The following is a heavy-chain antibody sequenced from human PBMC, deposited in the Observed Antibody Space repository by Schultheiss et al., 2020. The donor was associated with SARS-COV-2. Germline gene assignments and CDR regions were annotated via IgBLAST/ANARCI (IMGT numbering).Heavy chain of an antibody. CDR1: GFTFSSYA. Sequence: GGSLRLSCAASGFTFSSYAMSWVRQAPGKGLEWVSAISGSGSSTFYADSVKGRFTISRDNSKNTLYLQMSSLRAEDTAVYYCAKFPSQYYYDSSGYDAFDIWGQGTMVTVSS. J-gene: IGHJ3*02. D-gene: IGHD3-22*01. V-gene: IGHV3-23*01. CDR3: AKFPSQYYYDSSGYDAFDI. CDR2: ISGSGSST.